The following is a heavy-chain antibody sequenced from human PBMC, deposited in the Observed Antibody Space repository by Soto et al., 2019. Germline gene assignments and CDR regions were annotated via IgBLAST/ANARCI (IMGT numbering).Heavy chain of an antibody. D-gene: IGHD6-13*01. CDR1: GGTFSSYT. CDR3: ASDPEGSSWGN. Sequence: QVQLVQSGAEVKKPGSSVKVSCKASGGTFSSYTISWMRQAPGQGLEWMGRIIPILGIANYAQKFQGRVTITADKSTSTAYMELSSLRSEDTAVYYCASDPEGSSWGNWGQGTLVTVSS. CDR2: IIPILGIA. J-gene: IGHJ4*02. V-gene: IGHV1-69*02.